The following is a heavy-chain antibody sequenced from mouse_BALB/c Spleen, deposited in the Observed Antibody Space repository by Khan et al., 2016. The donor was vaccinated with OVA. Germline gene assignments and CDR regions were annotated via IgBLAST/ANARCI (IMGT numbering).Heavy chain of an antibody. CDR1: GYTFTSYT. D-gene: IGHD2-14*01. Sequence: QVQLKQSGAELARPGASVKMSCKASGYTFTSYTIHWIKLRPGQGLEWIGYINPSNGYSNYNQKFKDKVTLTAEKSSTTAYMQLSSLTSYDSAVYNCVRDGAYHRNDGWFAYWGLGTLVTVSA. V-gene: IGHV1-4*01. CDR3: VRDGAYHRNDGWFAY. CDR2: INPSNGYS. J-gene: IGHJ3*01.